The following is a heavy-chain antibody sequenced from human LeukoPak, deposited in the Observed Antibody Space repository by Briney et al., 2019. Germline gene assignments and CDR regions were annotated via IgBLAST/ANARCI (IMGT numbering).Heavy chain of an antibody. Sequence: GGSLRLSCAASGFTFSGYWMSWVRQAPGKGLEWLANIKQDGSEKYYVDSVKGRFTISRDNAKNSLYLQMNSLRTEDTAVYYCARDRRWLQDDAFDIWGQGTMVTVSS. J-gene: IGHJ3*02. CDR3: ARDRRWLQDDAFDI. V-gene: IGHV3-7*01. D-gene: IGHD5-24*01. CDR2: IKQDGSEK. CDR1: GFTFSGYW.